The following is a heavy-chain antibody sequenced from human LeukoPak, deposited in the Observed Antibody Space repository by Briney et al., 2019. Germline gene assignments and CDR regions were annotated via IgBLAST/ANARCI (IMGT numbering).Heavy chain of an antibody. CDR2: IYYSGST. CDR3: AAEGIAAAVDY. J-gene: IGHJ4*02. Sequence: SETLSLTCAVSGGSISSGGYSWSWIRQPPGKGLEWIGYIYYSGSTYYNPSLKSRVTISVDTSKNQFSLKLSSVTAADTAVYYCAAEGIAAAVDYWGQGTLVTVSS. D-gene: IGHD6-13*01. V-gene: IGHV4-30-2*05. CDR1: GGSISSGGYS.